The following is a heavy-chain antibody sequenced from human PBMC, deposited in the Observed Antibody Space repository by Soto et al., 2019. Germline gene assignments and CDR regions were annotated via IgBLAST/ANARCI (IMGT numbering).Heavy chain of an antibody. D-gene: IGHD2-2*01. CDR1: GDSISSGTSY. CDR3: ARHPTKTIISYYATHYFDS. V-gene: IGHV4-39*01. J-gene: IGHJ4*02. CDR2: TYYSGSS. Sequence: QLQLQESGPGLVKPSETLSLTCSVSGDSISSGTSYWGWVRQPPGKGLEWIESTYYSGSSHYNPSLKRRVIISVDMSNNQFSLNLSSTTAADTAVYYCARHPTKTIISYYATHYFDSWGQGTLVTVSS.